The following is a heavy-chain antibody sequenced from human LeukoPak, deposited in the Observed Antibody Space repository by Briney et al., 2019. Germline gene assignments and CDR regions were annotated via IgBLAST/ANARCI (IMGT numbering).Heavy chain of an antibody. V-gene: IGHV3-7*01. CDR3: ARDYVWGSSESDY. CDR1: GFTFSNYW. Sequence: GGSLRLSCVASGFTFSNYWMTWFRQTPGKGLECVGNINQDGSEKYYLDSVRGRFTISRDNAKNSLYLQMNSLRVEDTAIYYCARDYVWGSSESDYWGQGTLVTVSS. D-gene: IGHD7-27*01. CDR2: INQDGSEK. J-gene: IGHJ4*02.